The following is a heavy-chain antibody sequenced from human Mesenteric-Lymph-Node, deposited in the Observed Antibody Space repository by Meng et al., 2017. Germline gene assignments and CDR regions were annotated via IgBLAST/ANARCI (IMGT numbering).Heavy chain of an antibody. CDR1: GGSISSSTYY. D-gene: IGHD3-10*01. J-gene: IGHJ4*02. CDR2: IYYSGRT. CDR3: ARLWFGERPPDY. Sequence: QLQLPESGPGRVKPSETLSLPCPASGGSISSSTYYWGWIRQPPGKGLEWIGSIYYSGRTYYNPSLKSRVTMSVDTSKNQFSLKLSSVTAADTAVYYCARLWFGERPPDYWGQGTLVTVSS. V-gene: IGHV4-39*01.